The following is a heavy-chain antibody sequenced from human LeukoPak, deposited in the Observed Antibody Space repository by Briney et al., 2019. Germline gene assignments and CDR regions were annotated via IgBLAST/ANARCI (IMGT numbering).Heavy chain of an antibody. D-gene: IGHD6-13*01. CDR3: AKGGGVYKSAADRRIDY. J-gene: IGHJ4*02. V-gene: IGHV3-23*01. CDR2: ISGSGGST. Sequence: GGSLRLSCAASGFTFSSYAMIWVRQAPGKGLEWVSAISGSGGSTYYADSVEGWFTISRDSSKNTLYLQMNSLRAEDTAVFYCAKGGGVYKSAADRRIDYWGQGTLVTVSS. CDR1: GFTFSSYA.